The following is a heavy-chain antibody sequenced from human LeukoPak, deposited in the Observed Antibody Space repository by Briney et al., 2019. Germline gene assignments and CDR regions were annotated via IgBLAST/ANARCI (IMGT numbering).Heavy chain of an antibody. D-gene: IGHD3-10*01. CDR3: ARDAPTMVRGVMAPDY. V-gene: IGHV3-74*01. Sequence: GGSLRLSCAASGFTFSGYWMHWVRQAPGKGLVWVSRINSDGSSTSYADSVKGRFTISRDNAKNTLYLQMNSLRAEDTAVYYCARDAPTMVRGVMAPDYWGQGTLVTVSS. J-gene: IGHJ4*02. CDR1: GFTFSGYW. CDR2: INSDGSST.